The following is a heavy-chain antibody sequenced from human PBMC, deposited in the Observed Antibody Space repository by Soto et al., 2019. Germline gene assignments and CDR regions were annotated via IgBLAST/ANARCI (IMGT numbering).Heavy chain of an antibody. CDR2: TYYRSKWYN. D-gene: IGHD2-15*01. CDR1: GDSVSSNSAA. CDR3: ASSGGHDYYGMDV. J-gene: IGHJ6*02. V-gene: IGHV6-1*01. Sequence: PSQTLSLTCAISGDSVSSNSAAWNWIRQSPPRGLEWLGRTYYRSKWYNDYAVSVKSRITINPDTSKNQFSLQLNSVTPEDTAVYYCASSGGHDYYGMDVWGQGTTVTVSS.